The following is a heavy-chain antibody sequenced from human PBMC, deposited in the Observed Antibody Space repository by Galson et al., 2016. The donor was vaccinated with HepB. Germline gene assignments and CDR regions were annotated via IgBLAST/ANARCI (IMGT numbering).Heavy chain of an antibody. D-gene: IGHD3-10*01. CDR3: ALEKIYVGSLDV. V-gene: IGHV3-7*01. CDR1: GFTFINYW. J-gene: IGHJ6*02. CDR2: IKQDGSEK. Sequence: PLRLSCAASGFTFINYWMSWVRQAPGKGLERVANIKQDGSEKSYVDSVKGRFTVSRDNAKNSLYLHMNSVRAEDTAVYYCALEKIYVGSLDVWGQGTTVTVSS.